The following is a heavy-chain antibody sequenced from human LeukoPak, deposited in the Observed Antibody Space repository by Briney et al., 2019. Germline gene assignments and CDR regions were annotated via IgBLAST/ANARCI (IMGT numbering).Heavy chain of an antibody. CDR1: GYTFTGYY. V-gene: IGHV1-2*02. CDR3: ARVGYYYGSGSSHS. CDR2: INPNSGGT. D-gene: IGHD3-10*01. J-gene: IGHJ4*02. Sequence: ASVKVSCKASGYTFTGYYMHWVRQAPGQGLEWMGWINPNSGGTNYAQKFQGRVTMTRDTSISTAYMELSRLRSDDTAVYYCARVGYYYGSGSSHSWGQGTLVTVSS.